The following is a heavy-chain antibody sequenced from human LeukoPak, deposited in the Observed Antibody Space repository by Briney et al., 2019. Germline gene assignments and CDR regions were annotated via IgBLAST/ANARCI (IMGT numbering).Heavy chain of an antibody. CDR3: MPGSGF. Sequence: PGGSLRLSCAASGFTFSNAWMSWVRQAPGKGLEWVANINPDGSEKYLVDSVKGRFSISRDNAKNLLYLQMSGLRAEDTAVYYCMPGSGFWGQGTLVTVSS. J-gene: IGHJ4*02. CDR2: INPDGSEK. CDR1: GFTFSNAW. D-gene: IGHD6-25*01. V-gene: IGHV3-7*01.